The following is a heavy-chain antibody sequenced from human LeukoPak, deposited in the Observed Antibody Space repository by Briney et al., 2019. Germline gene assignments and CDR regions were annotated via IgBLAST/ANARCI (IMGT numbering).Heavy chain of an antibody. CDR1: GFTFSTYW. Sequence: WGSLRLSCAASGFTFSTYWIHWVRQVPGKGLVWVSRIYSDGSNTNYADSVKGRFTISRDNAKNTLYLQMNSLRAEDTAVYYCARPTITMVRGVITHYYYYMDVWGKGTTVTVSS. V-gene: IGHV3-74*01. D-gene: IGHD3-10*01. CDR3: ARPTITMVRGVITHYYYYMDV. CDR2: IYSDGSNT. J-gene: IGHJ6*03.